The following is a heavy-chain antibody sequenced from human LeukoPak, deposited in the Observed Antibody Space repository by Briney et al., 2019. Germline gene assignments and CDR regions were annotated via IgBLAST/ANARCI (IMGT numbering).Heavy chain of an antibody. CDR1: GYTFTSNY. CDR3: ARDQEGFDY. Sequence: ASVKVSCKASGYTFTSNYIHWVRQAPGQGLEWMGMIYPRDGSTSYAQKFQGRVTVTRDTFTSTVHMELSGLRSEDTAVYYCARDQEGFDYWGQGTLVTVSS. V-gene: IGHV1-46*01. J-gene: IGHJ4*02. CDR2: IYPRDGST.